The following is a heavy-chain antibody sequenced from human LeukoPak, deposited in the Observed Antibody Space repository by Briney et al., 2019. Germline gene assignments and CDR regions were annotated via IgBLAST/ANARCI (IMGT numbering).Heavy chain of an antibody. J-gene: IGHJ4*02. CDR3: ASCPKASIAAKPLVY. Sequence: SETLSLTCTVSGGSISSYYWSWIRQPAGKGLEWIGRIYTSGSTNYNPSLKSRVTMSVDTSKNQFSLKLSSVTAADTAVYYCASCPKASIAAKPLVYWGQGTLVTVSS. CDR2: IYTSGST. CDR1: GGSISSYY. D-gene: IGHD6-6*01. V-gene: IGHV4-4*07.